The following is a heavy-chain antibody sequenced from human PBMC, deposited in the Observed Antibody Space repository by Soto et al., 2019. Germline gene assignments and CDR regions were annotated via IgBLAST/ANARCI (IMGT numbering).Heavy chain of an antibody. Sequence: GESLKISCKGAGYSFTTYWIGWVRQMPGKGLEWMGIIYPGDSDTRYSPSFQGQVTVPAAKSISSTYLPWSIRNDSHPAMYHCSRPLFSGSPKAFDIWGQGTMVTVSS. CDR3: SRPLFSGSPKAFDI. J-gene: IGHJ3*02. CDR2: IYPGDSDT. CDR1: GYSFTTYW. D-gene: IGHD1-26*01. V-gene: IGHV5-51*01.